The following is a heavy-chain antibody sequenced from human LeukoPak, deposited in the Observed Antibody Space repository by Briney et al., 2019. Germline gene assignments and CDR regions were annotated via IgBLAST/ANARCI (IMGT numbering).Heavy chain of an antibody. D-gene: IGHD5-18*01. Sequence: SETLSLTCTVSGGSISSNYWSWIRQPPGKGLEWIGYLYYGGSTNYNPSLKSRVSISGDTSKNQFSLKLSSVTAADTAVDYCARGSRGYSYGWGQGTLVTVSS. CDR1: GGSISSNY. CDR2: LYYGGST. CDR3: ARGSRGYSYG. V-gene: IGHV4-59*01. J-gene: IGHJ4*02.